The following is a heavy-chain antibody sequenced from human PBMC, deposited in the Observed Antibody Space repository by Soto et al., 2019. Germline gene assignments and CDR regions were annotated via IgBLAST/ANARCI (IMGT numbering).Heavy chain of an antibody. Sequence: PGGSLRLSCAASGCPVSSTYMSWVRQAPGKGLEWVSVIYSGGSTYYADSVRGRFTISRDNSKNTLYLQMNSLRAEDTAVYYCAKETLGYCSSGSCRIDYWGQGTLVTVSS. V-gene: IGHV3-53*01. CDR1: GCPVSSTY. CDR3: AKETLGYCSSGSCRIDY. D-gene: IGHD2-15*01. CDR2: IYSGGST. J-gene: IGHJ4*02.